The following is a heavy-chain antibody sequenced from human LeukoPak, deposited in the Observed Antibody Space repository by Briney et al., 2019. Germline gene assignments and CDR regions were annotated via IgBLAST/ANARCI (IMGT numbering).Heavy chain of an antibody. J-gene: IGHJ5*02. D-gene: IGHD5-18*01. CDR3: ARALPHRRLMDTTMNQHWFDP. CDR1: GYIFTSYY. Sequence: ASVKVSCKASGYIFTSYYMHWVRQAPGQGLEWMGLINPSGGRTNYAQKFQGRVTMTRDMSTSTVYMELSSLRSEDTAVYYCARALPHRRLMDTTMNQHWFDPWGQGTLVTASS. V-gene: IGHV1-46*01. CDR2: INPSGGRT.